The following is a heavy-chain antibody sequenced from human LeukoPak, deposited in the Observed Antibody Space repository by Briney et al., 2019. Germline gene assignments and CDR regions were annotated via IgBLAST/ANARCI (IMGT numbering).Heavy chain of an antibody. CDR2: IKQDGSEA. D-gene: IGHD3-22*01. CDR1: GFTFSRYW. Sequence: GGSLRLSCAASGFTFSRYWMSWVRQAPGKGLEWVANIKQDGSEAYYVDSVKGRFTMSRDNGKNSLYLQMNSLRAEDTAIYYCARGDYYDSSDYYTDAFDVWGQGTMVTVSS. V-gene: IGHV3-7*01. CDR3: ARGDYYDSSDYYTDAFDV. J-gene: IGHJ3*01.